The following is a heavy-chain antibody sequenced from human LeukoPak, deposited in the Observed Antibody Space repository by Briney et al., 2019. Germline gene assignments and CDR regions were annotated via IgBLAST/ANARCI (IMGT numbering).Heavy chain of an antibody. CDR2: IIPILGIA. CDR1: GGTFSSYA. J-gene: IGHJ5*02. CDR3: AGKRDYYDSSGTNWFDP. D-gene: IGHD3-22*01. V-gene: IGHV1-69*04. Sequence: GASVKVSCKASGGTFSSYAISWVRQAPGQGLEWMGRIIPILGIANYAQKFQGRVTITADKSTSTAYMELSSLRSEDTAVYYCAGKRDYYDSSGTNWFDPWGQGTLVTVSS.